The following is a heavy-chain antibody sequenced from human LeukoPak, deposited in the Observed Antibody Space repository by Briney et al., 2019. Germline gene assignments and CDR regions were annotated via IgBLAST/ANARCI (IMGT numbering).Heavy chain of an antibody. V-gene: IGHV3-48*02. Sequence: GGSLRLSCAASGFTFSSYSMNWVRQAPGKGLEWVSYISSSSTIYYADSVKGRFTISRDNAKNSLYLQMNSLRDEDTAVYYCARGRGCSDYWGQGTLVTVSS. CDR2: ISSSSTI. J-gene: IGHJ4*02. CDR3: ARGRGCSDY. D-gene: IGHD6-19*01. CDR1: GFTFSSYS.